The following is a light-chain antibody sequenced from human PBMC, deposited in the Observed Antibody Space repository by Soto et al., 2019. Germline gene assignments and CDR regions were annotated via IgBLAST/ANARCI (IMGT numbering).Light chain of an antibody. V-gene: IGLV1-40*01. Sequence: QSVLTQPPSVSGAPGQGVAISCTGTNSSIGAGYDVQWYQHLPGRAPRLLVHGNNNRPSGVPDRFSASKPGTSASLAITGLQTEDEADYYCQSYDNGLGGHVVFGGGTKVTVL. CDR1: NSSIGAGYD. J-gene: IGLJ2*01. CDR3: QSYDNGLGGHVV. CDR2: GNN.